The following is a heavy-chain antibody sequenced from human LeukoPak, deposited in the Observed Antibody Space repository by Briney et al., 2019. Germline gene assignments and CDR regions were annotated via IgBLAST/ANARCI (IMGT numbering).Heavy chain of an antibody. J-gene: IGHJ4*02. Sequence: GGSLRLSCAASGFTFSTYSMNWVRQAPGKGLEWVSYISSSISTMYYADSVEGRFTISRDNAKTSLYLQMNSLRAEDTAVYYCAKDYYGSGMGFFDYWGQGTLVTVSS. CDR3: AKDYYGSGMGFFDY. CDR1: GFTFSTYS. D-gene: IGHD3-10*01. V-gene: IGHV3-48*01. CDR2: ISSSISTM.